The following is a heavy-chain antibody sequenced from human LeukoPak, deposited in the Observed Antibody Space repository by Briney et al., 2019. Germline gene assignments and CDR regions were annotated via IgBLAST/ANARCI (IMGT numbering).Heavy chain of an antibody. V-gene: IGHV4-59*01. CDR1: GGSISSYY. CDR3: ARHSGISFDY. CDR2: IFYSGST. J-gene: IGHJ4*02. Sequence: PSETLSLTCTVSGGSISSYYWSWIRQPPGKGLEWIGYIFYSGSTNYNPPLESRVTISVDTSKNQFSLKLSSVTAADTAVYFCARHSGISFDYWGQGALVTVSS. D-gene: IGHD1-26*01.